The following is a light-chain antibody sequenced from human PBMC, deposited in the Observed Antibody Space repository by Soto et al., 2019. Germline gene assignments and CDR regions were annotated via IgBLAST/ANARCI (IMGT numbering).Light chain of an antibody. V-gene: IGLV2-14*01. CDR3: NSYTSSSTRV. Sequence: QSALTQPASVYGSPGQSITISCTGTSSDVGAYNYVPWYQQHPGKAPKLMIYDVSNRPSGVSNRFSGSKSGNTASLTISGLQAEDEADYYCNSYTSSSTRVFGGGTKLTVL. CDR1: SSDVGAYNY. CDR2: DVS. J-gene: IGLJ2*01.